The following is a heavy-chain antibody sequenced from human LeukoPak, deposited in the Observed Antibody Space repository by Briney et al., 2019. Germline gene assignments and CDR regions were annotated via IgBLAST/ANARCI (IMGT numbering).Heavy chain of an antibody. D-gene: IGHD6-25*01. Sequence: GGSERLSCAASGFTFSSYAMSWVRRAPGKGLEWVSAISGGGGSTYYADSVKGRFTISRDSSKNTLYLQMNSLRADDTAVYYCAKGGPRPYCYYGMDGWGQGTTVSVSS. CDR1: GFTFSSYA. CDR2: ISGGGGST. CDR3: AKGGPRPYCYYGMDG. V-gene: IGHV3-23*01. J-gene: IGHJ6*02.